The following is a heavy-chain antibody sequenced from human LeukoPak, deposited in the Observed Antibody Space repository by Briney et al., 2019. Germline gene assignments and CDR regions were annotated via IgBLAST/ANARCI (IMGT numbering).Heavy chain of an antibody. CDR1: GFPFSSHD. J-gene: IGHJ5*01. CDR3: ARGYGSGIFYS. D-gene: IGHD3-10*01. V-gene: IGHV3-48*03. CDR2: IGLSSTTI. Sequence: PGGSLRLSCAVSGFPFSSHDMTWVRQAPGKGPEWVSYIGLSSTTIYYADSVKGRFTISRDNAKNSVYLQMNSLRVEDTAIYYCARGYGSGIFYSWGQGALVTVSS.